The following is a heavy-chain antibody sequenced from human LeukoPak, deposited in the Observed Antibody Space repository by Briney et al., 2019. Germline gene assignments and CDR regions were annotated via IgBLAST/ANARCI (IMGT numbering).Heavy chain of an antibody. CDR1: GYTFTGYW. D-gene: IGHD3-22*01. V-gene: IGHV1-46*01. CDR2: ISPSGGST. J-gene: IGHJ5*02. Sequence: GASVKVSCKAFGYTFTGYWMHWVRQAPGQGPEWMGVISPSGGSTIYAQKFKGRVTLTRDMSTSTVYMELSSLRSDDTAVYYCARGVHVRKYDSNHNCFDPWGQGTLVTVSS. CDR3: ARGVHVRKYDSNHNCFDP.